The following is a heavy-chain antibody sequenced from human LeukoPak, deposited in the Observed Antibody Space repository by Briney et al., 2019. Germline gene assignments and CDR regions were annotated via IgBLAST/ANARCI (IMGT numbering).Heavy chain of an antibody. CDR1: GFTFSSYG. D-gene: IGHD3-3*01. Sequence: PGGSLRLSCAASGFTFSSYGMHWVRQAPGKGLEWVAVIWYDGSNKYYADSVKGRFTISRDNSKNTLYLQMNSPRAEGTAVYYCARAALDFWGQGTLVTVSS. V-gene: IGHV3-33*01. J-gene: IGHJ4*02. CDR2: IWYDGSNK. CDR3: ARAALDF.